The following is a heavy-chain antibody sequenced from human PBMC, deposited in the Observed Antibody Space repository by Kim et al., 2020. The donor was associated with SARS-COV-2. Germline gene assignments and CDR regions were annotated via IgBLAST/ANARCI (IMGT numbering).Heavy chain of an antibody. CDR2: ISYDGSNK. D-gene: IGHD1-26*01. J-gene: IGHJ4*02. Sequence: GGSLRLSCTASGFTFSSYGMHWVRQAPGKGLEWVAVISYDGSNKYYADSLKGRFTISRDNSKNTLYLQMNSLRGEDTAVYYCAKDPPTRGEFDYWGQGTLVTVSS. V-gene: IGHV3-30*18. CDR3: AKDPPTRGEFDY. CDR1: GFTFSSYG.